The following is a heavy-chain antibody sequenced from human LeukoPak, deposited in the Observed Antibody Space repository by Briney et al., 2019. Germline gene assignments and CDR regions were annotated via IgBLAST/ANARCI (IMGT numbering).Heavy chain of an antibody. V-gene: IGHV4-59*08. Sequence: SETLSLTCTVSGGSISSYYWSWIRQPPGKGLEWIGYTYYSGSTNYNPSLKSRVTISVDTSKNQFSLKLSSVTAADTAVYYCARMPYSSPFDYWGQGTLVTVSS. CDR3: ARMPYSSPFDY. J-gene: IGHJ4*02. CDR2: TYYSGST. CDR1: GGSISSYY. D-gene: IGHD6-13*01.